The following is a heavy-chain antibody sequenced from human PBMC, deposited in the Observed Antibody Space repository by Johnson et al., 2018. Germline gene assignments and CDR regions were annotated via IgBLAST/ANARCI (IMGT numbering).Heavy chain of an antibody. CDR2: ISYDGSNK. V-gene: IGHV3-30*18. J-gene: IGHJ2*01. CDR3: AKSLIAAMATSWYFDL. CDR1: GFTFSSYA. Sequence: QVQLVESGGGLVKPRGSLRLSCAASGFTFSSYAMHWVRQAPGKGLEWVAVISYDGSNKDYADSVKGRFTISRDNSKNTVYLQMKSLRAEDTAVYYCAKSLIAAMATSWYFDLWGRGTLVTVS. D-gene: IGHD5-18*01.